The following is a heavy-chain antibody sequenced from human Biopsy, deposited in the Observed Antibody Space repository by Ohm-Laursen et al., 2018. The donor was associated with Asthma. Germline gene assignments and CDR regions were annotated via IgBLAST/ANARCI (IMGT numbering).Heavy chain of an antibody. CDR3: ARTFHFWSPYHAEHYQL. V-gene: IGHV3-7*01. CDR2: IKHDGTEK. J-gene: IGHJ1*01. D-gene: IGHD3-3*02. Sequence: GQTLSLTCAASGFTFGDYWMSWVRQVPGKGLEWVAHIKHDGTEKNHVDSLKGRFTISRDNAKNSLYLQMNSLRAEDTAVYYCARTFHFWSPYHAEHYQLWGQGTLVTVSS. CDR1: GFTFGDYW.